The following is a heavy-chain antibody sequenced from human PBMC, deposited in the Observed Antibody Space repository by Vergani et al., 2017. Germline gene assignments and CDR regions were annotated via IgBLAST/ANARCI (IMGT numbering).Heavy chain of an antibody. J-gene: IGHJ6*03. Sequence: QVQLVQSGAEVKKPGASVSVSCKASGYTFTGYYMHWVRQAPGQGLEWMGWINPNSGGTYYAQKFQGRVTMTRDTSISTAYMELSRLRSDDTAVYYCARKVRITIFGVVKNYYYYMDVWGKGTTVTVSS. CDR1: GYTFTGYY. D-gene: IGHD3-3*01. CDR3: ARKVRITIFGVVKNYYYYMDV. V-gene: IGHV1-2*02. CDR2: INPNSGGT.